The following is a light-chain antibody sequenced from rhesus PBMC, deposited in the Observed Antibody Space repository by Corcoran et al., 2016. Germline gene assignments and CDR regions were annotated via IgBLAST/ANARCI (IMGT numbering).Light chain of an antibody. J-gene: IGKJ1*01. V-gene: IGKV3S9*01. CDR1: SSVSTSY. Sequence: EIVLTQSPTSMAVSQGERVTITCTASSSVSTSYLHWYQQKPGFTPRLLVYRTSSLAPGVPARFSGSGSGTSYTLTLSSSEAEDAANYYCQQWSIIPWTFGQGTKVEIK. CDR3: QQWSIIPWT. CDR2: RTS.